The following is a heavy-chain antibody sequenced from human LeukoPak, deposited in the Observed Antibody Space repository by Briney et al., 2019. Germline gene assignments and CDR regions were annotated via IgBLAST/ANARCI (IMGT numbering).Heavy chain of an antibody. D-gene: IGHD5-24*01. Sequence: PGGSLRLSCAASGFTFSSYAMSWVRQAPGKGLEWVSAISGSGGSTYYADSVKGRFTISRDNSKNTLYLQMNSLRAEDTAVYYCAREGAGDGYNFGAFDIWGQGTMVTVSS. CDR2: ISGSGGST. CDR1: GFTFSSYA. J-gene: IGHJ3*02. CDR3: AREGAGDGYNFGAFDI. V-gene: IGHV3-23*01.